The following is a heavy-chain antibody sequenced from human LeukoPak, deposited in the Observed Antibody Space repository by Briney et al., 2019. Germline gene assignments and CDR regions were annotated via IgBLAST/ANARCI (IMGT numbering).Heavy chain of an antibody. CDR2: IGSSSSSYT. V-gene: IGHV3-11*05. Sequence: GGSLRLSCAASGFTFSGYYMSWIRQAPGKGLEWVSCIGSSSSSYTNYADSVKGRFTISRDNAKNSLYLQMDGLRAEDTAVYYCARDRGAVAATWFDYGGQGTLVTVSS. CDR3: ARDRGAVAATWFDY. D-gene: IGHD6-19*01. CDR1: GFTFSGYY. J-gene: IGHJ4*02.